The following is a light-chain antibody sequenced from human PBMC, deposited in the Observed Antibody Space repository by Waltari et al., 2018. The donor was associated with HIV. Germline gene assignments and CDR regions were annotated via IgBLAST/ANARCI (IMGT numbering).Light chain of an antibody. CDR3: QQYYSTPQNT. V-gene: IGKV4-1*01. Sequence: DIVMTQSPDSLAVSLGERATINCKSSQSVLYSSNNKNYLAWYQQKPGQPPKLLIYWASTRESGVPDRFSGSGSGTDFTLTISSLQAEDVAVDYCQQYYSTPQNTFGQGTKLEIK. CDR2: WAS. J-gene: IGKJ2*01. CDR1: QSVLYSSNNKNY.